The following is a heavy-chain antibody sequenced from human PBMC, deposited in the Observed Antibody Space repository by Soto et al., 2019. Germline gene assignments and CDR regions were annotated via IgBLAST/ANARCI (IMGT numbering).Heavy chain of an antibody. V-gene: IGHV4-59*01. CDR1: GGSISSYY. J-gene: IGHJ5*02. CDR2: IYYSGST. Sequence: SETLSLTCTVSGGSISSYYWSWIRQPPGKGLEWIGYIYYSGSTNYNPSLKSRVTISVDTSKNQSSLKLSSVTAADTAVYHCARDNQYRSSSNWFDPWGQGTLVTVSS. CDR3: ARDNQYRSSSNWFDP. D-gene: IGHD6-6*01.